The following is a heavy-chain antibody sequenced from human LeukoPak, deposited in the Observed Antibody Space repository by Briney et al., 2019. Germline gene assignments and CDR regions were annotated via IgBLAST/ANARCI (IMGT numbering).Heavy chain of an antibody. V-gene: IGHV4-4*02. J-gene: IGHJ4*02. Sequence: SETLSLTCAVSGGSISSSNWWSWIRQPPGKGLEWIGEIYHSGSTNYNPSLKSRVTISVDKSKNQFSLKLSSVTAADTAVYYCVREEGYSSDFDYWGQGTLVTVSS. D-gene: IGHD5-18*01. CDR3: VREEGYSSDFDY. CDR2: IYHSGST. CDR1: GGSISSSNW.